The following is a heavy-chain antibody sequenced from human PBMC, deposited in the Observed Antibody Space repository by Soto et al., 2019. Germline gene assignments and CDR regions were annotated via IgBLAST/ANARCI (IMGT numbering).Heavy chain of an antibody. CDR3: ARDGVPVAGTTDYYYGMDV. CDR1: GFTFSSYS. Sequence: GRSLRLSCAASGFTFSSYSMNWVRQAPGKGLEWVSSISSSSSYIYYADSVKGRFTISRDNAKNSLYLQMNSLRAEDTAVYYCARDGVPVAGTTDYYYGMDVWGQGTTVTVSS. CDR2: ISSSSSYI. D-gene: IGHD6-19*01. J-gene: IGHJ6*02. V-gene: IGHV3-21*01.